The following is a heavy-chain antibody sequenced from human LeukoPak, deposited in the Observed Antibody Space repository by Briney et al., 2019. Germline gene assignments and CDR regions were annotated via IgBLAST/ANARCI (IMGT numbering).Heavy chain of an antibody. CDR3: ARHVRYYYGSGSFDY. CDR1: GGSISSYY. D-gene: IGHD3-10*01. V-gene: IGHV4-59*08. CDR2: IYYSGST. J-gene: IGHJ4*02. Sequence: SETLSLTCTVSGGSISSYYWSWIRQPPGKGLEWIGYIYYSGSTNYNPSLKSRVTISVDTFKNQFSLKLSPVTAADTAVYYCARHVRYYYGSGSFDYWGQGTLVTVSS.